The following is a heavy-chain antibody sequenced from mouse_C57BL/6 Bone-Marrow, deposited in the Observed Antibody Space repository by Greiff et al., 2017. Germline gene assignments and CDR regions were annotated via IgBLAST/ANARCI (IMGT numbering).Heavy chain of an antibody. V-gene: IGHV14-4*01. Sequence: EVKVVESGAELVRPGASVKLSCTASGFNFKDDYMHWVKQRPEQGLEWIGWIDPENGDTEYASKFQGKATITADTSSNTAYLQLSSLTSADTAVYYCTTGYFDVWGTGTTVTVSS. CDR2: IDPENGDT. CDR3: TTGYFDV. J-gene: IGHJ1*03. CDR1: GFNFKDDY.